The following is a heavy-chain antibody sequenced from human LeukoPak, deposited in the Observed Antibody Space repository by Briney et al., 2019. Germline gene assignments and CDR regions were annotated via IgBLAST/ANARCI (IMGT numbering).Heavy chain of an antibody. V-gene: IGHV1-46*01. CDR2: INPSGGST. J-gene: IGHJ4*02. Sequence: GASVKVSCKASGYTFTSYYMHWVRQAPGLGLEWMGIINPSGGSTNYAQKFQGRVTMTRDTSTSTVYMELSSLRSEDTAVYYCTTSMGEMATIQFDYWGQGTLVTVSS. CDR3: TTSMGEMATIQFDY. CDR1: GYTFTSYY. D-gene: IGHD5-24*01.